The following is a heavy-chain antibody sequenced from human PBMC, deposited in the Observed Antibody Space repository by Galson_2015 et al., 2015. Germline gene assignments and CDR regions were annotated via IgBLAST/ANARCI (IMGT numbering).Heavy chain of an antibody. CDR1: GFTFSDYW. CDR2: IKQDGSEK. Sequence: SLRLSCAASGFTFSDYWMTWVRQAPGKGLEWVANIKQDGSEKYYVDSVKGRFTISRDSAKNSLFLQINSLGAEDTAVYYCARDRPPDHWGQGTLVTVSS. J-gene: IGHJ4*02. V-gene: IGHV3-7*01. CDR3: ARDRPPDH.